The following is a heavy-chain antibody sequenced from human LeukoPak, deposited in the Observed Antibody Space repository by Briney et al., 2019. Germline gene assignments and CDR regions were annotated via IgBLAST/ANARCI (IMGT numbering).Heavy chain of an antibody. V-gene: IGHV4-34*01. CDR1: GGSFSGYY. J-gene: IGHJ4*02. CDR3: ARNVYFDY. Sequence: TSETLSLTCAVYGGSFSGYYWSWIRQPPGKGLEWIGEINHSGSTNYNPSLKSRVTISVDTSKNQFSLKLSSVTAADTAVYYCARNVYFDYWGQGTLVTVSS. CDR2: INHSGST.